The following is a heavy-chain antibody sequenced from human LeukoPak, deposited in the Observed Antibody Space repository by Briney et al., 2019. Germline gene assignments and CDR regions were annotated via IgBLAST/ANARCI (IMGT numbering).Heavy chain of an antibody. D-gene: IGHD6-19*01. CDR3: ARAGSGYYFDY. CDR1: GGSFSGYY. Sequence: SETLSLTCAVYGGSFSGYYWSWIRQPPGKGLEWIGEINHSGSTNYNPSLKSRVTISVDTSKNQFSLKLSSVTAADTAVYYCARAGSGYYFDYWGQGTLVTASS. V-gene: IGHV4-34*01. J-gene: IGHJ4*02. CDR2: INHSGST.